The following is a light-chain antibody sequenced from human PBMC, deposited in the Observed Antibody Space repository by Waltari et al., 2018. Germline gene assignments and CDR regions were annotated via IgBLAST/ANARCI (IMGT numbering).Light chain of an antibody. Sequence: ITISCTGTSSDVGGYNFVSWYQQHPGKAPKLIIYDVTKRPSGVSNRFSGSKSGNTASLTISGLQTEDEADYYCSSYTSATIYVFGIGTKVVVL. J-gene: IGLJ1*01. V-gene: IGLV2-14*04. CDR2: DVT. CDR3: SSYTSATIYV. CDR1: SSDVGGYNF.